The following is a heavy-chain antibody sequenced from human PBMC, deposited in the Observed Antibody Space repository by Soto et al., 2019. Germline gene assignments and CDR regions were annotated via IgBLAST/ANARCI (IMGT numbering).Heavy chain of an antibody. CDR1: GGSISSGGYY. Sequence: QVQLQESGPGLVKPSQTLSLTCTVSGGSISSGGYYWSWIRQHPGKGLGWIGYIYYSGGTYYNPSLKSRVTISVDTSKNQFSLKLSSVTAADTAVYYCASTSVEWLSGLYFDYWGQGTLVTVSS. CDR3: ASTSVEWLSGLYFDY. J-gene: IGHJ4*02. V-gene: IGHV4-31*03. D-gene: IGHD3-3*01. CDR2: IYYSGGT.